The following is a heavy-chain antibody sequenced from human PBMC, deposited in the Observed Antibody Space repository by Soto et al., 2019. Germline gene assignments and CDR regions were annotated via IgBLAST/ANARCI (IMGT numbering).Heavy chain of an antibody. V-gene: IGHV3-30-3*01. CDR3: VRSMIIVVRLIGLDY. CDR1: GFTFRSYA. J-gene: IGHJ4*02. Sequence: GGSLRLSCGASGFTFRSYAMHWVRQTPGKGLEWVAVISYDGSNKHYADSVKGRFSISRDNAKNMLYLQMDSLSSEDTAVYYCVRSMIIVVRLIGLDYWGQGTLVTVSS. D-gene: IGHD3-22*01. CDR2: ISYDGSNK.